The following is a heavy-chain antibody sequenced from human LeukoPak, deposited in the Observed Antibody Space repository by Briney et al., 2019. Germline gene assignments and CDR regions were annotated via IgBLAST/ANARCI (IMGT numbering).Heavy chain of an antibody. CDR2: IYHSGST. V-gene: IGHV4-38-2*02. CDR1: GYSVNCGYY. D-gene: IGHD1-26*01. J-gene: IGHJ6*03. CDR3: AKTGSGSYYVGYYYYYMDV. Sequence: PSETLSLTCTVSGYSVNCGYYWGWLRQPPGKGLEWIGSIYHSGSTYYNPSLKSRVTISVDTSKNQFSLKLSSVTAADTAVYYCAKTGSGSYYVGYYYYYMDVWGKGTTVTVSS.